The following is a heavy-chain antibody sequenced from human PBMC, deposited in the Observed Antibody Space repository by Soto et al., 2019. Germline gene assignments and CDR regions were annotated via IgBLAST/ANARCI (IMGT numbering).Heavy chain of an antibody. J-gene: IGHJ6*02. Sequence: PSETLSLTXTVSGGSISSYYWSWIRQPPGKGLEWIGYIYYSGSTNYNPSLKSRVTISVDTSKNQFSLKLSSVTAADTAVYYCARVNASLSKYYYYYYGMDVWGQGTTVTVSS. V-gene: IGHV4-59*01. CDR3: ARVNASLSKYYYYYYGMDV. CDR2: IYYSGST. D-gene: IGHD6-6*01. CDR1: GGSISSYY.